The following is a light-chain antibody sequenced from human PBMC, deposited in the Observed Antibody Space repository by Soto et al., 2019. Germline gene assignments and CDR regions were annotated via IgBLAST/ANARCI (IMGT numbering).Light chain of an antibody. CDR3: QKYNSGLIT. J-gene: IGKJ5*01. CDR2: GAY. CDR1: QVIGNY. V-gene: IGKV1-27*01. Sequence: QMTQSPSSLSASVGARVTITCRASQVIGNYLAWYQQKPGKVPKLLIYGAYTLQSGVPSRFSGSGSGTDFTLTISSLQPEDFAIYYCQKYNSGLITFGQGTRLDIK.